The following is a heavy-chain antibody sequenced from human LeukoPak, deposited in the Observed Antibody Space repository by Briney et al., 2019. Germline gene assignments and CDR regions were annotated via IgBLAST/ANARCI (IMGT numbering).Heavy chain of an antibody. Sequence: GASVKVSCKASGYTFTSYAMNWVRQAPGQGLEWMGWINTNTGNPTYAQGFTGRFVFSLDTSVSTAYLQISSLKAEDTAVYYCARAREGYDFWSGYSPIYFDYWGQGTLVTVSS. CDR2: INTNTGNP. CDR3: ARAREGYDFWSGYSPIYFDY. J-gene: IGHJ4*02. V-gene: IGHV7-4-1*02. D-gene: IGHD3-3*01. CDR1: GYTFTSYA.